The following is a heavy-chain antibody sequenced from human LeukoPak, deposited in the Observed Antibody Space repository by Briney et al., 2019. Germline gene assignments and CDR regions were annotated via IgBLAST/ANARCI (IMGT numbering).Heavy chain of an antibody. CDR1: GFTFTQIG. V-gene: IGHV3-23*01. CDR3: TKDVFHWAFDI. Sequence: PGGSLRLSCAVSGFTFTQIGMGWVRQAPGKGLEWVAAIGGGRSDTKYTDSVKGRFTLSRDISKNTLYLQMDSLRAEDTAVYFCTKDVFHWAFDIWGPGTLVTVSS. CDR2: IGGGRSDT. J-gene: IGHJ3*02. D-gene: IGHD1-1*01.